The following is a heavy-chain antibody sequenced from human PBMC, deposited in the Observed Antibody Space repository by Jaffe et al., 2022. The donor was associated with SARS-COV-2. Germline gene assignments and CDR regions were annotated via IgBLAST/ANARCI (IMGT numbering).Heavy chain of an antibody. CDR2: ISYDGSNK. CDR3: AKAVYCSSTSCPHRRIAAAGYNWFDP. Sequence: QVQLVESGGGVVQPGRSLRLSCAASGFTFSSYGMHWVRQAPGKGLEWVAVISYDGSNKYYADSVKGRFTISRDNSKNTLYLQMNSLRAEDTAVYYCAKAVYCSSTSCPHRRIAAAGYNWFDPWGQGTLVTVSS. D-gene: IGHD2-2*01. CDR1: GFTFSSYG. V-gene: IGHV3-30*18. J-gene: IGHJ5*02.